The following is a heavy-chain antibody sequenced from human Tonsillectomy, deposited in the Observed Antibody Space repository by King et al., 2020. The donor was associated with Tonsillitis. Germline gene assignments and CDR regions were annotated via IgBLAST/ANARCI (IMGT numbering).Heavy chain of an antibody. CDR1: GGSISSYY. V-gene: IGHV4-59*01. CDR3: ARALSGYDSDFDD. J-gene: IGHJ4*02. Sequence: QLQESGPGLVKPSETLSLTCTVSGGSISSYYWSWLRQPPGKGLEWIGYIYYSGSTNYNPSLKSRVTISVDTSKNPFSLKLSSVTAADTAVYYCARALSGYDSDFDDWGQGTLVTVSS. D-gene: IGHD5-12*01. CDR2: IYYSGST.